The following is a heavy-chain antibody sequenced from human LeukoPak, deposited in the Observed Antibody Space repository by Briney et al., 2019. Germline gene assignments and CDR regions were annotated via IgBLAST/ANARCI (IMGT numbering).Heavy chain of an antibody. CDR3: AREGPDYGDTDYYYYYMDV. Sequence: SETLSLTCTVSGGSISSSSYYWGWIRQPPGKGLEWIGEINHSGSTNYNPSLKSRVTISVDTSKNQFSLKLSSVTAADTAVYYCAREGPDYGDTDYYYYYMDVWGKGTTVTVSS. CDR2: INHSGST. V-gene: IGHV4-39*07. CDR1: GGSISSSSYY. D-gene: IGHD4-17*01. J-gene: IGHJ6*03.